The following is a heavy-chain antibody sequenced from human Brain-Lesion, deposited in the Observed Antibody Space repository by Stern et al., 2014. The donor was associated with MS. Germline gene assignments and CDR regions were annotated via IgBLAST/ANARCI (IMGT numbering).Heavy chain of an antibody. CDR1: GGSISSSNW. J-gene: IGHJ4*02. CDR2: SDHSGST. D-gene: IGHD6-13*01. Sequence: QVQLVESGPGLVKPSGTLSLTCVVSGGSISSSNWWSWVRQSPGKGLEGIGESDHSGSTIYNPSLKSRVTVSVDKPQNRFPLTLSSVTAADTAVYFCARFPASRPHVFDSWGQGTLVTVSS. V-gene: IGHV4-4*02. CDR3: ARFPASRPHVFDS.